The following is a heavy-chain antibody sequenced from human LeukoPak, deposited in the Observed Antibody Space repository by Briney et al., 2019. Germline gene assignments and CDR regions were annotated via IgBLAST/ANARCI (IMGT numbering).Heavy chain of an antibody. D-gene: IGHD3-10*01. CDR2: INSDGSGI. V-gene: IGHV3-74*01. Sequence: PGGSLRLSCAVSGFTLSSYWMHWVRQLPGKGLVWVSRINSDGSGISYAGSVKGRFTISRDNAKNSLYLQMNSLRAEDTALYYCARDRVTMVRGINWFDPWGQGTLVTVSS. CDR3: ARDRVTMVRGINWFDP. CDR1: GFTLSSYW. J-gene: IGHJ5*02.